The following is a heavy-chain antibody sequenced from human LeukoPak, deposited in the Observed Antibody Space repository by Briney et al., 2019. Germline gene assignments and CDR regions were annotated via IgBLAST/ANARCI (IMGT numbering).Heavy chain of an antibody. Sequence: GGSLRLSCAASRFTVSSNYMTWVRQAAGKGLEWVSVIYSGGSTYYADSVKGRFTISRDNAKNSLYLQMNSLRAEDAAVYYCANRGSSISLRWGQGTLVTVSS. V-gene: IGHV3-53*01. J-gene: IGHJ4*02. D-gene: IGHD6-6*01. CDR2: IYSGGST. CDR1: RFTVSSNY. CDR3: ANRGSSISLR.